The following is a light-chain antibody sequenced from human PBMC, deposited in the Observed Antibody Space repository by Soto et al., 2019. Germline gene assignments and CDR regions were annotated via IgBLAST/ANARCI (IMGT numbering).Light chain of an antibody. V-gene: IGKV1-27*01. CDR3: HQYDNWPKT. CDR1: QGISNY. CDR2: TAS. Sequence: DIQLTQSPSSLSASAGDRVTLTCLASQGISNYLAWYQQRPGKVPKLLIYTASTLQSGVPSRFSGSGSGTEFTLTISSLQSEDFAVYYCHQYDNWPKTFGQGTRLEI. J-gene: IGKJ5*01.